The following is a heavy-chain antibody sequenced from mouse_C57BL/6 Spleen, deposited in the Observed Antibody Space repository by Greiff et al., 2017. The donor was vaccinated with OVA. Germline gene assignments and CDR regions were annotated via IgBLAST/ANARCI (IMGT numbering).Heavy chain of an antibody. CDR2: IYPGSGCT. CDR1: GYTFTSYW. V-gene: IGHV1-55*01. CDR3: ARAGLTGTDFAY. Sequence: QVQLQQSGAELVKPGASVKLSCKASGYTFTSYWITWVKQRPGQGLEWIGDIYPGSGCTNYNEKFKGKATLTVDKSSSTAYMQLSSLTSEDSAVYSCARAGLTGTDFAYWGQGTTLTVSS. J-gene: IGHJ2*01. D-gene: IGHD4-1*01.